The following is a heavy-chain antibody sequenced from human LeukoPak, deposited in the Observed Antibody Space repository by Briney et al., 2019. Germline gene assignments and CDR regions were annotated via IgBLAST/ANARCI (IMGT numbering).Heavy chain of an antibody. V-gene: IGHV4-34*01. CDR3: ARAPNWNRGDWFDP. CDR1: GPFETYY. D-gene: IGHD1-1*01. J-gene: IGHJ5*02. CDR2: ITYRGNT. Sequence: SETLSLTCAVYGPFETYYWTLVRQPPGKGLEWNGEITYRGNTNYNPSLESRLRISVDRTKQQFYLTLTSVTAADTAVYYCARAPNWNRGDWFDPWGQGTLVTVSS.